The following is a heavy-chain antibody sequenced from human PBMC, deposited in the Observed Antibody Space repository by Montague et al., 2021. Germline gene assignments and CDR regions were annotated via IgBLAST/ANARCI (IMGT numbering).Heavy chain of an antibody. CDR1: GGSLSEYY. CDR2: VSHIGST. CDR3: ASDRGPCDY. Sequence: SETLSLTCGVYGGSLSEYYWTRIRQSPEKGLEWIGEVSHIGSTNYNPSLKSRVTMSVAKSKNQFSLKLRSVTAADTAVYYCASDRGPCDYWGQGTVVTVSS. D-gene: IGHD3-10*01. J-gene: IGHJ4*02. V-gene: IGHV4-34*01.